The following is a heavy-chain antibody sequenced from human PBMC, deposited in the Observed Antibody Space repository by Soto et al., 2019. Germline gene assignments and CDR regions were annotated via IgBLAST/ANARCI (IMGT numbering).Heavy chain of an antibody. J-gene: IGHJ6*02. D-gene: IGHD2-2*01. Sequence: ASVKVSCKASGYTFTGYYMHWVRQAPGQGLEWMGWINPNSGGTNYAQKFQGWVTMTRDTSISTAYMELSRLRSDDTAVYYCARVLSHETQLSGHYGMDVWGQGTTVTVSS. CDR2: INPNSGGT. CDR3: ARVLSHETQLSGHYGMDV. V-gene: IGHV1-2*04. CDR1: GYTFTGYY.